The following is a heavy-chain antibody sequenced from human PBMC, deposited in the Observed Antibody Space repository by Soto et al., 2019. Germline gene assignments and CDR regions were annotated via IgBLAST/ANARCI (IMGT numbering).Heavy chain of an antibody. J-gene: IGHJ6*02. CDR2: INPSGGST. CDR1: GNTFTSYY. D-gene: IGHD3-10*01. CDR3: ARDGPSSTPGPDMVRGVVNYGMDV. Sequence: ASVKVSCKASGNTFTSYYMHWVRQAPGQGLEWMGIINPSGGSTSYAQKFQGRVTMTRDTSTSTVYMELSSLRSEDTAVYYCARDGPSSTPGPDMVRGVVNYGMDVWGQGTTVTVSS. V-gene: IGHV1-46*03.